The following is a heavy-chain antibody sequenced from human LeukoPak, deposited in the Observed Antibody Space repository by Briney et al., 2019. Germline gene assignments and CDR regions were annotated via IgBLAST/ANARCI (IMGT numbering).Heavy chain of an antibody. J-gene: IGHJ5*02. CDR2: VIPILGIA. CDR1: GGTFSSYT. V-gene: IGHV1-69*02. CDR3: ARVTDYYDSSGYSNWFDP. Sequence: SVKVSCKASGGTFSSYTISWVRQAPGQGLEWMGRVIPILGIANYAQKFQGRVTITADKSTSTAYMELSSLRSEDTAVYYCARVTDYYDSSGYSNWFDPWGQGTLVTVSS. D-gene: IGHD3-22*01.